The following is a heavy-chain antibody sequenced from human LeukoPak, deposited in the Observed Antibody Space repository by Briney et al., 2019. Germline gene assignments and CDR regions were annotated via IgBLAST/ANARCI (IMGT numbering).Heavy chain of an antibody. CDR1: GGSFSGYY. Sequence: SETLSHTCAVHGGSFSGYYWSWIRQPPGKGLEWIGEINHSGSTNYNPSLKSRVTISVDTSKNQFSLKLSSVTAADTAVYYCARGLNDFWSGYFWSASYYFDYWGQGTLVTVSS. CDR2: INHSGST. J-gene: IGHJ4*02. D-gene: IGHD3-3*01. CDR3: ARGLNDFWSGYFWSASYYFDY. V-gene: IGHV4-34*01.